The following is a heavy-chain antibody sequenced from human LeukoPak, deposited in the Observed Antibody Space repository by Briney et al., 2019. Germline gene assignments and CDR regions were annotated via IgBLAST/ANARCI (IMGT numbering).Heavy chain of an antibody. V-gene: IGHV4-34*01. D-gene: IGHD6-6*01. Sequence: KPSETLSLTCAAYGGSFSGYYWSWIRQPPGKGLEWIGEINHSGSTNYNPSLKSRVTISVDTSKNQFSLKLSSVTAADTAVYYCARDKQLVRGFYYYYYYMDVWGKGTTVTVSS. J-gene: IGHJ6*03. CDR1: GGSFSGYY. CDR3: ARDKQLVRGFYYYYYYMDV. CDR2: INHSGST.